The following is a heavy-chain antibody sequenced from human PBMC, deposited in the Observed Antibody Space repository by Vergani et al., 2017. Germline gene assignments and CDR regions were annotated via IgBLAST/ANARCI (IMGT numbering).Heavy chain of an antibody. D-gene: IGHD3-10*01. CDR2: VHRNGNT. J-gene: IGHJ4*02. V-gene: IGHV4-39*07. Sequence: QLPLQESGPGLVKPSATLSLTCSVSGASIRSSNYYWGWIRQPPGRGLEWIGCVHRNGNTYYTSSLRSRATISRDTSKNQFSLRLTSVTAADTAVYYCARQNPYGSAHVDFWGRGVLVTVSA. CDR3: ARQNPYGSAHVDF. CDR1: GASIRSSNYY.